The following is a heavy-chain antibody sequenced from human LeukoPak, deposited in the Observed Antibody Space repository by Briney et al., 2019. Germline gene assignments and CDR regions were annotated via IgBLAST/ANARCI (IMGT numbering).Heavy chain of an antibody. CDR3: ARGYWNFGL. CDR2: ISRSGTGT. V-gene: IGHV3-21*01. J-gene: IGHJ2*01. CDR1: GFTFSNYG. Sequence: GGSLRLSCAGAGFTFSNYGMSWVRQAPGKGLEWVSVISRSGTGTYHADSVKGRFTSSRDNAKNSLYLQMNRLRAEDTAVYYCARGYWNFGLWGRGTQVTVSS.